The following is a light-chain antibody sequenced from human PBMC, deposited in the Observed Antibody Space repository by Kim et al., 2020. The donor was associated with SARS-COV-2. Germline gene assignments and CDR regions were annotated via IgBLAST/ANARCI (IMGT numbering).Light chain of an antibody. CDR3: QHYNSYST. CDR2: DAS. Sequence: AAVVGDRATITRRASQSISSWLACQQQKPGEAPKVLFDDASSLKRGVPPRFSGSGSTKEITTTSSSLHPDDSATYCCQHYNSYSTFGQGTKVEVK. V-gene: IGKV1-5*01. J-gene: IGKJ1*01. CDR1: QSISSW.